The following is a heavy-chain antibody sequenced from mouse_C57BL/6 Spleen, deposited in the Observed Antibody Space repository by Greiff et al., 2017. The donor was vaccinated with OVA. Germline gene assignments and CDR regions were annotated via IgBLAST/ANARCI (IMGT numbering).Heavy chain of an antibody. CDR3: ARSDYYGSSYGYAMDY. V-gene: IGHV1-54*01. D-gene: IGHD1-1*01. CDR2: INPGSGGT. Sequence: VKLQESGAELVRPGTSVKVSCTASGYAFTNYLIEWVKQRPGQGLEWIGVINPGSGGTNYDEKFKGKATLTADKSSSTAYLQLSSLTSEDAAVYFCARSDYYGSSYGYAMDYWGQGTSVTVSS. CDR1: GYAFTNYL. J-gene: IGHJ4*01.